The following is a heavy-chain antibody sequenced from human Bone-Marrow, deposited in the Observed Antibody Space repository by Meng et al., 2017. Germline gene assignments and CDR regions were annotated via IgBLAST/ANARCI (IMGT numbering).Heavy chain of an antibody. CDR3: AKLVVPAAMRVFYY. J-gene: IGHJ4*02. Sequence: GESLKISCAASGFTFSDYYMSWIRQAPGKGLEWVSYISSSGSTIYYADSVKGRFTISRDNAKNTLYLQMNSLRAEDTAVYYCAKLVVPAAMRVFYYWGQGTLVTVSS. V-gene: IGHV3-11*01. CDR1: GFTFSDYY. D-gene: IGHD2-2*01. CDR2: ISSSGSTI.